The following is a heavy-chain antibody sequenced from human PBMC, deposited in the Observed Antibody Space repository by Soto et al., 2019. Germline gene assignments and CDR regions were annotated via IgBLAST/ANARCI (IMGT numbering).Heavy chain of an antibody. Sequence: ASVKVSCKASGYTFTSYAMHWVRQAPGQRLEWMGWINAGNGNTKYSQKFQGRVTITTDTSASTAYMELSSLRSEDTAVYYCARFSKRAAARPYAFSIPAQGSSDL. D-gene: IGHD6-13*01. CDR3: ARFSKRAAARPYAFSIPAQGSSDL. V-gene: IGHV1-3*01. CDR1: GYTFTSYA. J-gene: IGHJ2*01. CDR2: INAGNGNT.